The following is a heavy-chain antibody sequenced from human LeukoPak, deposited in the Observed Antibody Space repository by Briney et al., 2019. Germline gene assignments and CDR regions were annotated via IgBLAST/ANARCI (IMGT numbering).Heavy chain of an antibody. V-gene: IGHV4-4*02. Sequence: SETLSLTCAVSGDSISSSNWWNWVRQSPGKGLEWIGEIFQSGSTSYNPSLKSRVTISLDKSKNQFSLKLNSVTAADTAVYYRARAGGYDFWSGYPIWGQGTLVTVSS. CDR2: IFQSGST. CDR3: ARAGGYDFWSGYPI. CDR1: GDSISSSNW. J-gene: IGHJ4*02. D-gene: IGHD3-3*01.